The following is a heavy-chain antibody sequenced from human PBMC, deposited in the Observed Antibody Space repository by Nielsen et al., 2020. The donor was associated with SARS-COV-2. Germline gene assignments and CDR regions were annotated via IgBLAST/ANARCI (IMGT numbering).Heavy chain of an antibody. V-gene: IGHV3-23*01. CDR3: AKDPIPYCGGDCDGFDP. Sequence: GGSLRLSCAASGFTFSSYAMSWVRQAPGKGLEWVSAISGSGGSTYYADSVKGRFTISRDNSKNTLYLQMNSLRAEDTAVYYCAKDPIPYCGGDCDGFDPWGQGTLVPVSS. D-gene: IGHD2-21*02. CDR1: GFTFSSYA. J-gene: IGHJ5*02. CDR2: ISGSGGST.